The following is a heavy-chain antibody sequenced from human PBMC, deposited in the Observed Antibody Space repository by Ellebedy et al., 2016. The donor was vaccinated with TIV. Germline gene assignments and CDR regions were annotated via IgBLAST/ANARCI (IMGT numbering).Heavy chain of an antibody. CDR3: ARGGRITMIRGGAFDY. J-gene: IGHJ4*02. V-gene: IGHV4-59*01. CDR1: GGSFSGYY. CDR2: IYYTGST. D-gene: IGHD3-10*01. Sequence: MPSETLSLTCAVYGGSFSGYYWSWIRQPPVKGLEWIGYIYYTGSTNYNPSLKSRVTLSVDTSKNQFSLKLTSVTAADTAVYYCARGGRITMIRGGAFDYWGQGTLVTVSS.